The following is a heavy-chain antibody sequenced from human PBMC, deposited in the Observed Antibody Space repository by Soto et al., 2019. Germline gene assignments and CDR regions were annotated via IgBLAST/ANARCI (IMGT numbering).Heavy chain of an antibody. D-gene: IGHD6-19*01. CDR1: GYTFTSYG. CDR3: ARASSSGWYPYYYGMDV. V-gene: IGHV1-18*01. J-gene: IGHJ6*02. Sequence: ASVKVSCKASGYTFTSYGISWVRQAPGQGLEWMGWISAYNGNTNYAQKLQGRVTMTTDTSTSTAYMELRSLRSDDTAVYYCARASSSGWYPYYYGMDVWGQGTTVTVSS. CDR2: ISAYNGNT.